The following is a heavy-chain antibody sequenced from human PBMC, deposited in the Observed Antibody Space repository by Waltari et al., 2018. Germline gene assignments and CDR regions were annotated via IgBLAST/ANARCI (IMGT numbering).Heavy chain of an antibody. CDR3: ARVFDSSQYYYGSDY. V-gene: IGHV1-18*01. CDR2: IAAYNGNT. D-gene: IGHD3-22*01. J-gene: IGHJ4*02. CDR1: GYTFSNYG. Sequence: QVQLVQSGTEVKKPGASVKGSCKASGYTFSNYGFSWVRQAPGQGLEWVGWIAAYNGNTHSAPKRQGRVTMTTDTSTTTAYLELRSLTSDDTAVYYCARVFDSSQYYYGSDYWGQGTLVTVSS.